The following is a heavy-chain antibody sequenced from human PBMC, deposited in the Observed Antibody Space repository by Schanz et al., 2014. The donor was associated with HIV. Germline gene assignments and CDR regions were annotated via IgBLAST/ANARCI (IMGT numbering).Heavy chain of an antibody. V-gene: IGHV3-30*18. D-gene: IGHD6-19*01. CDR3: AKSHKHDSSDYYRFYYFGMDV. CDR2: ISFDGSHK. CDR1: GFTFNSYG. J-gene: IGHJ6*02. Sequence: QVDLVESGGGVVQPGRSLRLSCTASGFTFNSYGMHWVRQAPGKGLEWVAAISFDGSHKYSADSVKGRFTISRDDSSDTLYLQMNSLRPEDTAVYYCAKSHKHDSSDYYRFYYFGMDVWGQGTTVTVSS.